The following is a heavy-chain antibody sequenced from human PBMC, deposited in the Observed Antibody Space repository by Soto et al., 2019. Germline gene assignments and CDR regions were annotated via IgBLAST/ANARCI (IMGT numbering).Heavy chain of an antibody. J-gene: IGHJ5*02. CDR3: ARGYSDSRGFYAVWFDI. D-gene: IGHD3-22*01. CDR1: GYSFNNYN. Sequence: ASVKVSCKASGYSFNNYNVHWVRQAPGHGLEWMGLINPSDATVSYTQNLQGRVTMTRDTSTSTVYMDLSRLTYDDTAVYFCARGYSDSRGFYAVWFDIWGQGTLVTVSS. CDR2: INPSDATV. V-gene: IGHV1-46*02.